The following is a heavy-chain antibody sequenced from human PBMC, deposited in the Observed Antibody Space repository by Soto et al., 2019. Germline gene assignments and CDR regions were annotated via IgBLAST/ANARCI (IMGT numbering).Heavy chain of an antibody. CDR1: GSTFTGYY. CDR3: ARDRGAYYGMDV. CDR2: INPNSGGT. J-gene: IGHJ6*02. V-gene: IGHV1-2*04. Sequence: GASVKVSCKASGSTFTGYYLHWVRQAPGQGLEWMGWINPNSGGTNYAQKFQGWVTMTRDTSISTAYMELSRLTFDDTAVYYCARDRGAYYGMDVWGQGTTVTVLL.